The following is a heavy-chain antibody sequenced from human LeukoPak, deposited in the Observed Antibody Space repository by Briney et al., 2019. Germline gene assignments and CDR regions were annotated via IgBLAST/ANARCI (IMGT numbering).Heavy chain of an antibody. CDR1: GGTFSSYA. V-gene: IGHV1-69*13. D-gene: IGHD2-2*02. CDR2: IIPIFGTA. Sequence: ASVKVSCKASGGTFSSYAISWVRQAPGQGLEWMGGIIPIFGTANYAQKFQGRVTITADESTSTAYMELSSLRSEDTAVYYCAREGGSIPPNYYYMDVWGKGTTVTVSS. CDR3: AREGGSIPPNYYYMDV. J-gene: IGHJ6*03.